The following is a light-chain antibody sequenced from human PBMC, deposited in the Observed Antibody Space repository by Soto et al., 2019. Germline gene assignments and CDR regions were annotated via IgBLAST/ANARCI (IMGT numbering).Light chain of an antibody. J-gene: IGKJ2*01. V-gene: IGKV3-15*01. CDR1: QSVGSN. CDR2: GAS. Sequence: EIVMTQSPATLSVSPGERASLSCRASQSVGSNLAWYQQTAGQAPRLLIYGASTRATGIPARFSGSGSGTHFTLPINSLQSEDFAVYSCQTHTNWPYTFGQGTKPEIK. CDR3: QTHTNWPYT.